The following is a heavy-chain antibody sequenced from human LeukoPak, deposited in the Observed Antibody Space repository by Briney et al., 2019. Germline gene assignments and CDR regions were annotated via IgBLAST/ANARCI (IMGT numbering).Heavy chain of an antibody. V-gene: IGHV4-39*01. CDR1: GGSISSSSYY. J-gene: IGHJ4*02. CDR2: IYYSGST. D-gene: IGHD3-9*01. Sequence: PSETLSLTCTVSGGSISSSSYYWGWIRQPPGKGLEWIGSIYYSGSTYYNPSLKSRVTISVDTSKNQFSLKLSSVTAADTAVYYCARRRLHYDILTGYYNYFDYWGQGTLVTVSS. CDR3: ARRRLHYDILTGYYNYFDY.